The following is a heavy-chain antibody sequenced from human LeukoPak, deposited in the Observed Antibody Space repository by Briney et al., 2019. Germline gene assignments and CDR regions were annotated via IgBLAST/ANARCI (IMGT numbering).Heavy chain of an antibody. D-gene: IGHD1-1*01. Sequence: SETLSLTCTVSGGSISSGDYYWSSIRQPPGKGLEWIGYIYYSGSTYYNPSPKSRVTRSVDPSKNQFSLKQSSVTAAATAVSSCAGSTTKNWFDPWGQGTLVTVSS. CDR2: IYYSGST. V-gene: IGHV4-30-4*01. J-gene: IGHJ5*02. CDR1: GGSISSGDYY. CDR3: AGSTTKNWFDP.